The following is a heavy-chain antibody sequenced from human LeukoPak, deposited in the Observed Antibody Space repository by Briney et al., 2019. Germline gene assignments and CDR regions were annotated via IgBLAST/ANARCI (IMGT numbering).Heavy chain of an antibody. D-gene: IGHD3-3*01. J-gene: IGHJ6*03. Sequence: ASLKVSCKASGGTFTSYAISCVRQAPGQGLEWMGGIITIFGTANYAQKFQGRVTITTDESTRTAQMELSSLRSADTAVYYCARAVGNYDFWSGYYTSYYYYMDVWGKGTTVTASS. CDR1: GGTFTSYA. V-gene: IGHV1-69*05. CDR2: IITIFGTA. CDR3: ARAVGNYDFWSGYYTSYYYYMDV.